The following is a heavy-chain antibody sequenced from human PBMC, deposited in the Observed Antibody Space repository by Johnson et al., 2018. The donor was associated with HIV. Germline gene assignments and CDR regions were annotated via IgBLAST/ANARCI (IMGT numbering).Heavy chain of an antibody. CDR3: ARDEEGYCSGGSCYSGAFDI. CDR2: ISSDGSKK. J-gene: IGHJ3*02. Sequence: QVQLVESGGGLVQPGGSLRLSCAASGFTFSSYAMHWVRQAPGKGLEWVAFISSDGSKKYYADSVKGRVTISRDNSKNTLYLQMNSLRAEDTALYYCARDEEGYCSGGSCYSGAFDIWGQGTLVTVSS. V-gene: IGHV3-30*04. D-gene: IGHD2-15*01. CDR1: GFTFSSYA.